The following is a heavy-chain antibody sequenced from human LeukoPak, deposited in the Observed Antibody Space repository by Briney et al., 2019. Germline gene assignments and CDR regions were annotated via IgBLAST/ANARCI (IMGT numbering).Heavy chain of an antibody. CDR2: SRNKANRYTT. CDR1: GFTLSDHN. Sequence: PGGSLRLSCAASGFTLSDHNIDWVRQAPGKGLEWVGRSRNKANRYTTEYAASVKGRFTISRDDSQNSLYLQMNSLRTEDTAGNYCARTYRNDSSGYYVDYWAQATLVIVP. D-gene: IGHD3-22*01. V-gene: IGHV3-72*01. J-gene: IGHJ4*02. CDR3: ARTYRNDSSGYYVDY.